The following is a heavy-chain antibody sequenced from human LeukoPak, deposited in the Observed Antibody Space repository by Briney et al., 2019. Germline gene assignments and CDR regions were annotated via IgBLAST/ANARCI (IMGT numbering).Heavy chain of an antibody. D-gene: IGHD4-17*01. CDR3: AREDPQTTVPEGMDG. CDR2: IYYSATT. CDR1: GGSISYYY. Sequence: PSETLSLTCTVSGGSISYYYWSWIRQSPGKGLEWIGYIYYSATTNYHPSLKSRVTISVDTSKNQFSLQLRSVTAADTAVYYCAREDPQTTVPEGMDGWGQGTTVTVS. V-gene: IGHV4-59*01. J-gene: IGHJ6*02.